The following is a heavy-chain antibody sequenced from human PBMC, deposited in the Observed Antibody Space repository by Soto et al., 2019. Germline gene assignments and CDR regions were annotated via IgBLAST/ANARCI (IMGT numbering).Heavy chain of an antibody. CDR1: GGSISSGGYY. CDR3: ARGDRSYENDAFYI. D-gene: IGHD1-26*01. Sequence: QVQLQESGPGLVKPSQTLSLTCTVSGGSISSGGYYWSWIRQHPGKGLEWIGYIYYSGSTYYNPSFKSRVTISVDSSKNQFCLKLSSVTAADTAVYYCARGDRSYENDAFYIWGQGTMVTVSS. V-gene: IGHV4-31*03. CDR2: IYYSGST. J-gene: IGHJ3*02.